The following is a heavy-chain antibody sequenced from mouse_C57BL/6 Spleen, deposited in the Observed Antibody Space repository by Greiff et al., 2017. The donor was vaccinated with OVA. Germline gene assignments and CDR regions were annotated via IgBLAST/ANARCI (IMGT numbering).Heavy chain of an antibody. CDR2: ISYDGSN. J-gene: IGHJ2*01. CDR1: GYSITSGYY. Sequence: DVKLQESGPGLVKPSQSLSLTCSVTGYSITSGYYWNWIRQFPGNKLEWMGYISYDGSNNYNPSLKNRISITRDTSKNQFFLKLNSVTTEDTATYYCARVYYYGSSSYYFDYWGQGTTLTVSS. CDR3: ARVYYYGSSSYYFDY. V-gene: IGHV3-6*01. D-gene: IGHD1-1*01.